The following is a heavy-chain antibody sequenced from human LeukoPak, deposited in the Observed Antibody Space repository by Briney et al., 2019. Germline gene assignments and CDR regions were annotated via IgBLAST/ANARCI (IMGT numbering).Heavy chain of an antibody. Sequence: ASVKVSCKASGGTFSSYAISWVRQAPGQGLEWMGGIIPIFGTANYAQKFQGRVTITADESTSTAYMELSSLRSEDTAVYYCARLTHYDFWSGYYYYFDYWGQGTLVTVSS. CDR2: IIPIFGTA. CDR3: ARLTHYDFWSGYYYYFDY. CDR1: GGTFSSYA. J-gene: IGHJ4*02. V-gene: IGHV1-69*13. D-gene: IGHD3-3*01.